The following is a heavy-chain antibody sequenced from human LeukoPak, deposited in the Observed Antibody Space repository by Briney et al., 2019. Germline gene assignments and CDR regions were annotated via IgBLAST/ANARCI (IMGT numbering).Heavy chain of an antibody. CDR1: GGSISSGDYF. J-gene: IGHJ5*02. D-gene: IGHD4-17*01. V-gene: IGHV4-39*07. Sequence: PSETLSLTCTVSGGSISSGDYFWGWVRQPPGKGLEYIGIIYYSGSTYYNPSLKSRVTISVDTSKNQFSLKLSSVTAADTAVYYCVRRHEETTLTLGYNWFDPWGQGTLVTVSS. CDR2: IYYSGST. CDR3: VRRHEETTLTLGYNWFDP.